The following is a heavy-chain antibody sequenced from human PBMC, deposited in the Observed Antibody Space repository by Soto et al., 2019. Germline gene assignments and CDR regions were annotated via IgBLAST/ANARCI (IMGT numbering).Heavy chain of an antibody. CDR3: EGRDEPFHV. CDR2: IWHDGSQK. CDR1: GLTFSNYG. V-gene: IGHV3-33*01. Sequence: QVQLVESGGGVVQPERSLRLSCVATGLTFSNYGIHWVRQAPGRGLEWVAVIWHDGSQKYSADSVRGRFTISRDNSKNTVYLQMNSLRAEDTAVYYCEGRDEPFHVWGQGTMVTVSS. J-gene: IGHJ3*01.